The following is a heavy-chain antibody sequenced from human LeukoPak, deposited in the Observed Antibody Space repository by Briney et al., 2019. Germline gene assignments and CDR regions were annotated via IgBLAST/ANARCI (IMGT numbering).Heavy chain of an antibody. CDR1: GFTFSSYS. D-gene: IGHD1-26*01. V-gene: IGHV3-21*01. Sequence: KAGGSLRLSCAASGFTFSSYSMHWVRQAPGKGLEWVSSISSSSSYIYYADSVKGRFTISRDNAKNSLYLQMNSLRPEDTAVYYCARSTWELLGAILNWGQGTLVTVSS. CDR3: ARSTWELLGAILN. J-gene: IGHJ4*02. CDR2: ISSSSSYI.